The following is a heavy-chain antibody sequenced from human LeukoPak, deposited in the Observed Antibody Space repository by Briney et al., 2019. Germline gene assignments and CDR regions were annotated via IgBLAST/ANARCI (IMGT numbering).Heavy chain of an antibody. Sequence: SETLSLTCTVSGGSISSYYWSWIRQPPGKGLEWIGYIYYSGSTNYNPSLKSRVTISVDTSKNQFSLKLSSVTAADTAVYYCARLLEMTGSAPPHDAFDIWGQGTMVTVSS. CDR3: ARLLEMTGSAPPHDAFDI. CDR2: IYYSGST. D-gene: IGHD3-9*01. V-gene: IGHV4-59*08. J-gene: IGHJ3*02. CDR1: GGSISSYY.